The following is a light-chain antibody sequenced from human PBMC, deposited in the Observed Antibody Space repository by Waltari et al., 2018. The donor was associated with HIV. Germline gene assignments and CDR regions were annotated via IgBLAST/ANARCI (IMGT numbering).Light chain of an antibody. J-gene: IGKJ2*01. V-gene: IGKV1-5*03. CDR3: QQYHSYPYT. CDR2: KSS. Sequence: DIKMTQSPSTLSASVGERVTITCRASQSISTWLAWYQQKPGKAPKVLIYKSSTLEFGAPSSVSGSGSGTEFTLTISSLHPDDFATYYCQQYHSYPYTFGQGTHLEIK. CDR1: QSISTW.